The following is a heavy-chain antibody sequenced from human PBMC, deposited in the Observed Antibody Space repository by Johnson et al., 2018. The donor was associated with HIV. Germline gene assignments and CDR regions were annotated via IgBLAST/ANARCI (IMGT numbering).Heavy chain of an antibody. V-gene: IGHV3-43D*03. CDR3: ARRRVAGDDAFDM. J-gene: IGHJ3*02. CDR2: IRWDGAIT. D-gene: IGHD6-19*01. Sequence: VQLVESGGGLVQPGGSLRLSCAASGFTFDDYAMHWVRQAPGNGLEWVSLIRWDGAITHYVDSVKGRFTISRDTSNNTVHLQMNSLRAEDTAVYYCARRRVAGDDAFDMWGQGTMVSVSS. CDR1: GFTFDDYA.